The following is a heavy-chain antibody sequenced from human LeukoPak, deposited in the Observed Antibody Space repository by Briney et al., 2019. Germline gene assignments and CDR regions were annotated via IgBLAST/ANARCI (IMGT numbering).Heavy chain of an antibody. V-gene: IGHV4-59*01. CDR1: GDSISSYY. J-gene: IGHJ5*02. CDR2: IYYSGST. D-gene: IGHD6-19*01. CDR3: SRGVTGTQFDP. Sequence: SETLSLTCTVSGDSISSYYWSWIRPPPGRGREWIGYIYYSGSTNHNPSLTSRVTISIGTSKHQFSLKRNCLASPAPARDYRSRGVTGTQFDPWGQGTLVTVSS.